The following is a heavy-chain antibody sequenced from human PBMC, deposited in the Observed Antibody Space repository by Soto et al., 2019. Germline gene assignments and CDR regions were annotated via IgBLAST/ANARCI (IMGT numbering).Heavy chain of an antibody. J-gene: IGHJ6*02. CDR2: VNSDGSSK. D-gene: IGHD2-15*01. V-gene: IGHV3-74*01. Sequence: EVQLVESGGGLVQPGGSLRVSCAASGFTFSRYWMHWVRQAPGKGLVWVAGVNSDGSSKDYADSVKGRVTISRDNAKNTVHLQINSLRAEDTTVYHCARAGGACRAGICSQSYFYGSDVCGQVT. CDR1: GFTFSRYW. CDR3: ARAGGACRAGICSQSYFYGSDV.